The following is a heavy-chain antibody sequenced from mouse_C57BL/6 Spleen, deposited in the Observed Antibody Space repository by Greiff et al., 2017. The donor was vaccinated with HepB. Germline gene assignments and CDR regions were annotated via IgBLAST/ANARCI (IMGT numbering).Heavy chain of an antibody. CDR1: GYTFTSYW. V-gene: IGHV1-52*01. D-gene: IGHD1-1*01. CDR3: VMGELYGSRGCFDV. J-gene: IGHJ1*03. Sequence: VKLQQPGAELVRPGSSVKLSCKASGYTFTSYWMHWVKQRPIQGLEWIGNIDPSDSETHYNQKFKDKATLTVDKSSSTAYMQLSSLTSEDSAVYYCVMGELYGSRGCFDVWGTGTTVTVSS. CDR2: IDPSDSET.